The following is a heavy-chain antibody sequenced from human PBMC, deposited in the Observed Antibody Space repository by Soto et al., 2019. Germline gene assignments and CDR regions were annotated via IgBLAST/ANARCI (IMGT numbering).Heavy chain of an antibody. CDR2: INSDGSST. V-gene: IGHV3-74*01. CDR1: GFTFSSYW. J-gene: IGHJ1*01. D-gene: IGHD6-19*01. CDR3: AREGASSGWYGFQH. Sequence: EVQLVESGGGLVQPGGSLRLSCAASGFTFSSYWMHWVRQAPGKGLVWVSRINSDGSSTNYADSVKGRFTISRDNAKNTLYLQMNSLRAEDTAVYYCAREGASSGWYGFQHWGQGSLVTVSS.